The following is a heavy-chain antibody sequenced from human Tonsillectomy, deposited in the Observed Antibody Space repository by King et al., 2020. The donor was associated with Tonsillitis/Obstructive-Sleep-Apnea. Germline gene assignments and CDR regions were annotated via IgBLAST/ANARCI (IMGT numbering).Heavy chain of an antibody. V-gene: IGHV4-59*01. J-gene: IGHJ6*03. CDR1: GGSISSYF. CDR3: ARGTGQQLGARQNYYYLAV. CDR2: VHYSGST. Sequence: QLQESGPGLVKPSETLSLTCTVSGGSISSYFWTWIRQPPGKGLEWIGFVHYSGSTNYNPSLKSRVTISVDTSKNQFSLKLSFVTAADTAVYYCARGTGQQLGARQNYYYLAVWGKGTTVTVSS. D-gene: IGHD6-13*01.